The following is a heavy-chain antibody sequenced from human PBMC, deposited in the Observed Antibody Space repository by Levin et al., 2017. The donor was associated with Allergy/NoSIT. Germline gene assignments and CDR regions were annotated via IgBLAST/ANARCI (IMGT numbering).Heavy chain of an antibody. CDR2: VDPSDSYT. D-gene: IGHD3-10*01. V-gene: IGHV5-10-1*01. Sequence: GGSLRLSCTGSGYSFTNYYITWVRQKPGKGLEWMGRVDPSDSYTNYSPSFKGHVTISTENSISTAYLEWSSLKASDTAMYYCARPTYDSRTHTFDIWGQGTMVTVSS. J-gene: IGHJ3*02. CDR1: GYSFTNYY. CDR3: ARPTYDSRTHTFDI.